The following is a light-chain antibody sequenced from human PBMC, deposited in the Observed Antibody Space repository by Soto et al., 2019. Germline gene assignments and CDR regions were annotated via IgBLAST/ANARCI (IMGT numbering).Light chain of an antibody. CDR3: QQYDNSVWP. CDR1: QYVSGW. J-gene: IGKJ1*01. V-gene: IGKV1-5*01. Sequence: DIQMTQSPSTVTASVGDRVTITCRASQYVSGWLAWHQQKPGKAPKLLIYDASILESGVPSRFSGSGSGTEFTLTISRLEHEDLAVYYCQQYDNSVWPFGQGTKVEIK. CDR2: DAS.